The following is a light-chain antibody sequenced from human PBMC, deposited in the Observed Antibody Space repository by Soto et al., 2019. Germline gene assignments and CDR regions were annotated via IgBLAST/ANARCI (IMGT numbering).Light chain of an antibody. V-gene: IGKV3-15*01. CDR1: QNISSN. CDR3: QQYNNWLWT. J-gene: IGKJ1*01. CDR2: GVS. Sequence: EIVMTQSPATLSVSPGERATLSCRASQNISSNLAWYQQKPGQAPRLLIDGVSTRATGIPARFSGSGSGTEFPLTISSLQSEDFAVYYCQQYNNWLWTFGQGTKVEIK.